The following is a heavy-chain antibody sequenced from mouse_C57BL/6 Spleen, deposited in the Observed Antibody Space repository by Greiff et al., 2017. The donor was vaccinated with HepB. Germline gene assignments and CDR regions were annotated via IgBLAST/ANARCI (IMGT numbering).Heavy chain of an antibody. J-gene: IGHJ2*01. V-gene: IGHV5-4*01. Sequence: EVQRVESGGGLVKPGGSLKLSCVASGFTFSSYAMSWVRQTPEKRLEWVATISDGGSYTYYPDNVKGRFTISRDNAKNNLYLQMSHLKSEDTAMYYCAREIYYYGSSLGYFDYWGQGTTLTVSS. CDR2: ISDGGSYT. D-gene: IGHD1-1*01. CDR3: AREIYYYGSSLGYFDY. CDR1: GFTFSSYA.